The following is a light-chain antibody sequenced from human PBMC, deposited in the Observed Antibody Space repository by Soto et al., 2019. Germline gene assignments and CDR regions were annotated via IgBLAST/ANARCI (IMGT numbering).Light chain of an antibody. Sequence: QSVLTQPPSASGSPGQSVTISCTGTSSDVGGYNYVSWYHQHPGKAPKLMIYEVSKRPSGVPDRFSGSKSGNTASLTVSGLQAEDEADYYCSSYAGSIEVFGTGTKVTVL. V-gene: IGLV2-8*01. CDR2: EVS. CDR3: SSYAGSIEV. CDR1: SSDVGGYNY. J-gene: IGLJ1*01.